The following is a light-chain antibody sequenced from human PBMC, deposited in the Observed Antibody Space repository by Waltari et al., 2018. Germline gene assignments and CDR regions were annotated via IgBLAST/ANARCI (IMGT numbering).Light chain of an antibody. J-gene: IGLJ2*01. CDR3: SSYTPTSILV. CDR1: RSDVGSYNY. V-gene: IGLV2-14*03. CDR2: YVT. Sequence: QSALTQPASVSGSPGQSLTLSCPGTRSDVGSYNYVPWYQQPPGTPPNLPIYYVTKRPSGVSGRFSGSKSGNTASLTISGLQPEDEADYFCSSYTPTSILVFGGGTKLTV.